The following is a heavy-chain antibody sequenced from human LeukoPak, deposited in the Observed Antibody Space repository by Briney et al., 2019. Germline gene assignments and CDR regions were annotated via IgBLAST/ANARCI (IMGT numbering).Heavy chain of an antibody. CDR2: IYYSGRT. V-gene: IGHV4-39*01. Sequence: SETLSLTCSVSGDSVSRSDSYWDWIRQPPGKGLEWIGTIYYSGRTYYSPSLKSRVTMSVYPSNNQFSLSLRSVTAADTALYYCARRRYYDGSGYLEWGQGTLLSVSS. CDR3: ARRRYYDGSGYLE. J-gene: IGHJ1*01. D-gene: IGHD3-22*01. CDR1: GDSVSRSDSY.